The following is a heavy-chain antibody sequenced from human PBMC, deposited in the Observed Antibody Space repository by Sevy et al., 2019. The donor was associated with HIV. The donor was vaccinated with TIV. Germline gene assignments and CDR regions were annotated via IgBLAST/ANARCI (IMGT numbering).Heavy chain of an antibody. J-gene: IGHJ5*02. D-gene: IGHD2-15*01. CDR1: GFTFNDYA. CDR2: ISSDGDNT. Sequence: GGSLRLSCAASGFTFNDYALHWVRQAPGKGLEWVAFISSDGDNTYYADTVKGRFTISRDNSKNTVYLQMNRLRAEDTAFYYCVREGAPYRNIRYCSGNNCFYNWFDPWGQGTLVTVSS. CDR3: VREGAPYRNIRYCSGNNCFYNWFDP. V-gene: IGHV3-30-3*01.